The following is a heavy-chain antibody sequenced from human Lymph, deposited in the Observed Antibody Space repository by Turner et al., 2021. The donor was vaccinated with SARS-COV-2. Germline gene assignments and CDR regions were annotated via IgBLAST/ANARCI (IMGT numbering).Heavy chain of an antibody. V-gene: IGHV3-53*02. CDR3: ARDLQLYGMDV. J-gene: IGHJ6*02. CDR1: GFTVSSNY. Sequence: EVQLVETGGGLIQPGGSLRLPCAASGFTVSSNYMAWVRQAPGKGLEWVSLIYSGGSTYYADSVKGRFTISRDNSKNTLYLQMNSLRAEDTAIYYCARDLQLYGMDVWGQGTTVTVSS. D-gene: IGHD1-1*01. CDR2: IYSGGST.